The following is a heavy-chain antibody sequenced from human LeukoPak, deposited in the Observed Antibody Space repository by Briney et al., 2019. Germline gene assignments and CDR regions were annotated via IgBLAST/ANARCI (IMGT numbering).Heavy chain of an antibody. J-gene: IGHJ4*02. V-gene: IGHV3-21*04. D-gene: IGHD3-9*01. CDR1: GFTFSSYS. CDR3: AKDRSYDILTGYTY. CDR2: ISSSSSYI. Sequence: GGSLRLSCAASGFTFSSYSMNWVRQDPGKGLEWVSSISSSSSYIYYADSVKGRFTISRDNSKNTLYLQMNSLRAEDTAVYYCAKDRSYDILTGYTYWGQGTLVTVSS.